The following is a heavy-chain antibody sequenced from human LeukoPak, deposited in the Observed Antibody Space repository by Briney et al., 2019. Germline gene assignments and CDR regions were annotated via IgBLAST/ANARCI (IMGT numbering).Heavy chain of an antibody. CDR3: VTYRQVMLPFEA. V-gene: IGHV3-23*01. CDR1: GFTFSTFA. Sequence: GGSLRLSCAASGFTFSTFAMLWVRQPRGKGLEWVSSIFPSGGEIHYADSVRGRFTISRDNSKSTLSLQMNSLRAEDTAIYYCVTYRQVMLPFEAWGQGTLVTVSS. CDR2: IFPSGGEI. J-gene: IGHJ5*02. D-gene: IGHD5-18*01.